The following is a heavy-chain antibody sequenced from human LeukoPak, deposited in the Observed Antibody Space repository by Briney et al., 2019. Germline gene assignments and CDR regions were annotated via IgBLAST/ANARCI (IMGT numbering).Heavy chain of an antibody. J-gene: IGHJ4*02. CDR3: AAGWVCSGGSCYFYFDY. V-gene: IGHV1-46*01. D-gene: IGHD2-15*01. CDR1: GYTFTSYY. Sequence: SSVTVSCKASGYTFTSYYMHWVRQAPGQGLEWMGIINPSGGSTSYAQKLQERVSITRDMSTSTAYMELSSLRSEDTAVYYCAAGWVCSGGSCYFYFDYWGQGTLVTVSS. CDR2: INPSGGST.